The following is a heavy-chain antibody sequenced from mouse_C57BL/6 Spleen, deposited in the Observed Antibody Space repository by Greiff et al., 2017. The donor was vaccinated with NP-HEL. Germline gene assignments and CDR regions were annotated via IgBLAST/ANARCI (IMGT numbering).Heavy chain of an antibody. Sequence: EVKLVESGGGLVQPKGSLKLSCAASGFSFNTYAMNWVRQAPGKGLEWVARIRSKSNNYATYYADSVKDRFTISRDDSESMLYLQMNNLKTEDTAMYYCVRQRATVEDYFDYWGQGTTLTVSS. CDR1: GFSFNTYA. J-gene: IGHJ2*01. D-gene: IGHD1-1*01. V-gene: IGHV10-1*01. CDR2: IRSKSNNYAT. CDR3: VRQRATVEDYFDY.